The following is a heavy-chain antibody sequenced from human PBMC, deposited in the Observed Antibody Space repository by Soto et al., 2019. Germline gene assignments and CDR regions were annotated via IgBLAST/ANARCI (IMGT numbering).Heavy chain of an antibody. V-gene: IGHV1-2*04. J-gene: IGHJ6*02. CDR3: ARDNPAAHAAMPTPVHHYSRNV. CDR1: GYTFTGYY. D-gene: IGHD2-2*01. CDR2: INPNSGGT. Sequence: ASVKVSCKASGYTFTGYYMHWVRQAAGQGLEGMGWINPNSGGTNYAQKFQGWVTMTRDTSISTAYMELSRLRSHDTAVYYCARDNPAAHAAMPTPVHHYSRNVCRQGTTVTVS.